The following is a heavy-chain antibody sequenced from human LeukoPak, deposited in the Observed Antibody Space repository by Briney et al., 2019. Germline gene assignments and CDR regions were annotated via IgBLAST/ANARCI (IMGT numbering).Heavy chain of an antibody. Sequence: ASVKVSCKASGYTFTGYYMHWVRQAPGQGLEWMGWINPNSGGTNYAQKFQGRVTMTRDTSISTAYMELCRLRPDDTAVYYCARDRRRDCSSTSCYELDYYYGMDVWGQGTTVTVSS. J-gene: IGHJ6*02. CDR1: GYTFTGYY. CDR2: INPNSGGT. D-gene: IGHD2-2*01. CDR3: ARDRRRDCSSTSCYELDYYYGMDV. V-gene: IGHV1-2*02.